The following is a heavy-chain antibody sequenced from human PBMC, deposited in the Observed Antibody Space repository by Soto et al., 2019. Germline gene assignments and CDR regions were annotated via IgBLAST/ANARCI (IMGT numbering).Heavy chain of an antibody. CDR1: GFTFTNYW. V-gene: IGHV3-74*01. Sequence: GGSLRLSCAASGFTFTNYWMQWVRQAPGKGLVWVSRINSDGSSTSHADSVKGRFTISRDNAKNSLYLQMNSLRAEDKAVYYCARDSYSYGYFDYWGQGTLVTVS. CDR2: INSDGSST. D-gene: IGHD5-18*01. CDR3: ARDSYSYGYFDY. J-gene: IGHJ4*02.